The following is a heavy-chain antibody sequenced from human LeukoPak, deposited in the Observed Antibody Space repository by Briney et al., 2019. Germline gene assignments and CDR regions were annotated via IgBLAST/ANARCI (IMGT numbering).Heavy chain of an antibody. CDR1: GYSFTSYW. CDR3: ASLFIGSGSYYNGMRGY. V-gene: IGHV5-51*01. CDR2: IYPGDSDT. D-gene: IGHD3-10*01. J-gene: IGHJ4*02. Sequence: GESLKISCKGSGYSFTSYWIGWVRQMPGKGLEWMGIIYPGDSDTRYSPSFQGQVTISADKSISTAHLQWSSLKASDTAMYYCASLFIGSGSYYNGMRGYWGQGTLVTVSS.